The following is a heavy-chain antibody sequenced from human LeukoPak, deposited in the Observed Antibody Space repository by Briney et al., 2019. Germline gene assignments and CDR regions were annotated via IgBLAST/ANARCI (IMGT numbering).Heavy chain of an antibody. CDR3: ARARPGIAVAGGDY. V-gene: IGHV3-48*03. D-gene: IGHD6-19*01. J-gene: IGHJ4*02. CDR2: ISGSGNTI. CDR1: GFSFSSYE. Sequence: GGSLRLSCAASGFSFSSYEMNWVRQAPGKGLEWVAYISGSGNTIYYADSMKGRFTISRDNAKNSLYLQMNSLRAEDSAVYYCARARPGIAVAGGDYWGQGTLVTVSS.